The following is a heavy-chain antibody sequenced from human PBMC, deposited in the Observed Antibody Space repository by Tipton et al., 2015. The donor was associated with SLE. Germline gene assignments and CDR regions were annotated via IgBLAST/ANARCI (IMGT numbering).Heavy chain of an antibody. J-gene: IGHJ4*02. V-gene: IGHV4-59*01. D-gene: IGHD6-13*01. Sequence: TLSLTCSVSGGSISNNYWIWIRQPPGKGLEWIGYMSYGGGTSCNPSLKSRVTISVDTSKNRFSLNLSSVTAADTAVYYCARVRRDSSSWGLDYWGQGTLITVSS. CDR3: ARVRRDSSSWGLDY. CDR1: GGSISNNY. CDR2: MSYGGGT.